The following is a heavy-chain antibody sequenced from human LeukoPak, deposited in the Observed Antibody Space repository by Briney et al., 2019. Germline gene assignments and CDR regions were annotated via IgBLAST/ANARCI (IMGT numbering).Heavy chain of an antibody. J-gene: IGHJ5*02. CDR3: SASTGFECWFDP. D-gene: IGHD5-18*01. V-gene: IGHV1-69*05. CDR1: GGTFSSYA. Sequence: ASVKVSCKASGGTFSSYAISWVRQAPGQGLEWMGRIIPIFGTANYAQKFQGRVTITTDESTSTAYMELSSLRSEDTAVYYWSASTGFECWFDPWGQGTLVTVSS. CDR2: IIPIFGTA.